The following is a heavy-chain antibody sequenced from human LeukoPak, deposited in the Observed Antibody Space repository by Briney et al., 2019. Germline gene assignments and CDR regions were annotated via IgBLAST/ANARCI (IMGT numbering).Heavy chain of an antibody. Sequence: SETLSLTCTVSGGSISSGDYYWNWIRQPPGKGLEWIGYIYYSGSTYYNPSLKSRVTISVDTSKNQFSLKLSSVTAADTAVYYCARISLYKWFDPWGQGTLVTVSS. CDR3: ARISLYKWFDP. J-gene: IGHJ5*02. D-gene: IGHD3-3*02. CDR2: IYYSGST. V-gene: IGHV4-30-4*01. CDR1: GGSISSGDYY.